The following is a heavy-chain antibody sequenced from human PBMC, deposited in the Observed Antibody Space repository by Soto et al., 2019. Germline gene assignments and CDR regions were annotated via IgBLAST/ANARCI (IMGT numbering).Heavy chain of an antibody. J-gene: IGHJ6*02. V-gene: IGHV4-34*01. CDR2: INYRGSS. D-gene: IGHD3-3*02. CDR3: VRGQPHRITIFEVVIRSYDYGMDV. CDR1: GGSFTGYY. Sequence: QVQLQQWGAGLLKPSETLSLTCAVYGGSFTGYYWTWIRQTPGKGLEWIGEINYRGSSYYNPSLDRRLSMAVDTSKNQFPLKLRSGTAADTAVYFCVRGQPHRITIFEVVIRSYDYGMDVWGQGTTVTVSS.